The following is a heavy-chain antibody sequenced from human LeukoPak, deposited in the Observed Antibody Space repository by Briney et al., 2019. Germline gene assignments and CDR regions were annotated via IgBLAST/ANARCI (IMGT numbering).Heavy chain of an antibody. D-gene: IGHD3-10*01. CDR1: GFTFSSYS. V-gene: IGHV3-21*01. Sequence: GGSLRLSCAASGFTFSSYSMNWVRQAPGKGLEWVSSISSSSSYIYYAGSVKGRFTISRDNAKNSLYLQMNSLRAEDTAVYYCAREGSDYYYGMDVWGQGTTVTVSS. CDR3: AREGSDYYYGMDV. J-gene: IGHJ6*02. CDR2: ISSSSSYI.